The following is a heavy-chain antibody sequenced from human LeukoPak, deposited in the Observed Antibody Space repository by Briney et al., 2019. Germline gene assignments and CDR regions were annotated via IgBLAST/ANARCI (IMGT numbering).Heavy chain of an antibody. J-gene: IGHJ4*02. CDR3: ARVPPGGGPVGYFDY. V-gene: IGHV1-69*04. D-gene: IGHD4-23*01. CDR2: IIPILGIA. Sequence: SVKVSCKASGGTFSSYAISWVRQAPGQGLEWMGRIIPILGIANYAQKFQGRVTITADKSTSTAYMELSSLRSEDTAVYYCARVPPGGGPVGYFDYWGQGTLVTVSS. CDR1: GGTFSSYA.